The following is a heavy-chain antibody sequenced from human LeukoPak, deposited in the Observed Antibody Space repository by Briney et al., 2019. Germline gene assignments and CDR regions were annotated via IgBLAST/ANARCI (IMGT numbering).Heavy chain of an antibody. V-gene: IGHV3-23*01. CDR2: ISGSGGST. CDR3: AKDLEIVVVPAVMPFDY. Sequence: AGGSLRLSCAASGFTFSSYAMSWVRQAPGKGLEWVSAISGSGGSTYYADSVKGRFTISRDNSKNTLYLQMNSLRAEDTAVYYCAKDLEIVVVPAVMPFDYWGQGTLVTVSS. D-gene: IGHD2-2*03. J-gene: IGHJ4*02. CDR1: GFTFSSYA.